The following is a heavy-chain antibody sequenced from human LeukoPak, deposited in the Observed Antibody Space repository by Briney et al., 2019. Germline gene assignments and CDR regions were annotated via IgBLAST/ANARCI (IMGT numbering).Heavy chain of an antibody. J-gene: IGHJ5*02. D-gene: IGHD5-18*01. V-gene: IGHV3-48*03. CDR2: ISSSGSTI. CDR3: ATPWGRYSSGLRNWFDP. CDR1: GFTFSSYE. Sequence: GGSLRLSCAASGFTFSSYEMTWVRQAPGKGLEWVSYISSSGSTIYYADSVKGRFTISRDNAKNSLYLQMNSLRAEDTAVYYCATPWGRYSSGLRNWFDPWGQGTLVTVSS.